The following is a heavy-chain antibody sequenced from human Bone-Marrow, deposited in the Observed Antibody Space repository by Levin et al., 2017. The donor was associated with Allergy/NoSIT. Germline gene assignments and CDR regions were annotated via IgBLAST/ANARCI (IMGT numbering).Heavy chain of an antibody. D-gene: IGHD3-10*01. CDR1: GFIFSIYG. CDR3: AKKSAGHYYGLPDY. V-gene: IGHV3-30*18. J-gene: IGHJ4*02. CDR2: MSYDGSNE. Sequence: GESLKISCAASGFIFSIYGMHWVRQAPGKGLEWVAVMSYDGSNEYYAESVKGRFTISRDNSKNTLYLQMNSLRPEDTAVYYCAKKSAGHYYGLPDYWGQGTLVTVSS.